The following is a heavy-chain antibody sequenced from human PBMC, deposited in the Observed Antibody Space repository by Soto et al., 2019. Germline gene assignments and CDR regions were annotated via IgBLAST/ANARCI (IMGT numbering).Heavy chain of an antibody. CDR2: MNPNSGNT. J-gene: IGHJ6*03. Sequence: QVQLVQSGAEVKKPGASVKVSCKASGYTFTSYDINWVRQATGQGLEWMGWMNPNSGNTGYAQKFQGRVTMTRNTSISTAYMELSSLRSEDTAVYYCASIKLTRPRITIFGVVSGYYYMDVWGKGTTVTVSS. CDR1: GYTFTSYD. V-gene: IGHV1-8*01. CDR3: ASIKLTRPRITIFGVVSGYYYMDV. D-gene: IGHD3-3*01.